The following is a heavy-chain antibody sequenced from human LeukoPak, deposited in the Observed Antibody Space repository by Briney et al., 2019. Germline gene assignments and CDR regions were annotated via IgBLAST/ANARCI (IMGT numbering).Heavy chain of an antibody. CDR1: GGSFSGYY. CDR2: INHSGST. D-gene: IGHD6-19*01. CDR3: ARRLGIAVAGTRKWTYFDY. Sequence: SETLSLTCAVYGGSFSGYYWSWIRQPPEKGLEWIGEINHSGSTNYNPSLKCRVTISVDTSKNQFSLKLSSVTAADTAVYYCARRLGIAVAGTRKWTYFDYWGQGTLVTVSS. V-gene: IGHV4-34*01. J-gene: IGHJ4*02.